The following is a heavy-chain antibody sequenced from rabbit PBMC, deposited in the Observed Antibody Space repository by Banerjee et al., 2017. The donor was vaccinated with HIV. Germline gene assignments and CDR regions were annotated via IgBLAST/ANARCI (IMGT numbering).Heavy chain of an antibody. Sequence: QSLEESGGGLVQPEGSLTLTCTASGFSFSRGSFIYWVRQAPGKGLEWIACIYTSSGSTWYASWVNGRFTISKTSSTTVTLQMTSLTAADTATYFCARGDGGNNIYALDLWGPGTLVTVS. CDR3: ARGDGGNNIYALDL. D-gene: IGHD1-1*01. V-gene: IGHV1S40*01. J-gene: IGHJ4*01. CDR2: IYTSSGST. CDR1: GFSFSRGSF.